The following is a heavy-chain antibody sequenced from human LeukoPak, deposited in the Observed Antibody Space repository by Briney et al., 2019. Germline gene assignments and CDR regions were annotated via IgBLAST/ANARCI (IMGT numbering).Heavy chain of an antibody. J-gene: IGHJ4*02. Sequence: PGRSLRLSCAACGFTFSNYGMHWDRQAPGKGLEWVAVISYDGSNKYYADSVKGRFTISRDNSKNTLYLQMNSLTTEDTAVYYCARELYGYYFDNWGQGALVTVSS. CDR1: GFTFSNYG. CDR3: ARELYGYYFDN. CDR2: ISYDGSNK. D-gene: IGHD3-3*01. V-gene: IGHV3-30-3*01.